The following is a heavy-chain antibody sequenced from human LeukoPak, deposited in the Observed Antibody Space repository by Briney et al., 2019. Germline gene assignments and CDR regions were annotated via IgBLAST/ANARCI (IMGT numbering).Heavy chain of an antibody. CDR2: IIPIFGTA. CDR3: ARGVAAAGPTPLYYFDY. D-gene: IGHD6-13*01. J-gene: IGHJ4*02. V-gene: IGHV1-69*01. Sequence: SVKVSCKASGGTFSSYAISWVRQAPGQGLEWMGGIIPIFGTANYAQKFQGRVTITADESTSTAYMELSSLRSEDTAAYYCARGVAAAGPTPLYYFDYWGQGTLVTVSS. CDR1: GGTFSSYA.